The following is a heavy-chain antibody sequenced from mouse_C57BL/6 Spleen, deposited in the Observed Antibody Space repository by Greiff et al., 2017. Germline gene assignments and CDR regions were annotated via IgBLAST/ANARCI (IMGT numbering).Heavy chain of an antibody. Sequence: QVQLQQSGAELVRPGASVTLSCKASGYTFTDYEMHWVKQTPVHGLEWIGAIGPETGGTAYNQKFKGKAILTADKSSSTAYMELRSLTAEDSAVYYCTRKVWGGGWGQGTLVTVSA. CDR3: TRKVWGGG. CDR1: GYTFTDYE. D-gene: IGHD1-1*02. J-gene: IGHJ3*01. V-gene: IGHV1-15*01. CDR2: IGPETGGT.